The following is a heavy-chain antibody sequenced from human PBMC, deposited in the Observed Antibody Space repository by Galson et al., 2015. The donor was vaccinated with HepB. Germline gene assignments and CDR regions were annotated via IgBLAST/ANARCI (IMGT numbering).Heavy chain of an antibody. CDR2: IYYSGST. CDR1: GGSISSSSYY. D-gene: IGHD5-12*01. Sequence: ETLSLTCTVSGGSISSSSYYWGWIRQPPGKGLEWIGSIYYSGSTYYNPSLKSRVTISVDTSKNQFSLKLSSVTAADTAVYYCARPQWGGYDDFDYWGQGTLVTVSS. J-gene: IGHJ4*02. CDR3: ARPQWGGYDDFDY. V-gene: IGHV4-39*01.